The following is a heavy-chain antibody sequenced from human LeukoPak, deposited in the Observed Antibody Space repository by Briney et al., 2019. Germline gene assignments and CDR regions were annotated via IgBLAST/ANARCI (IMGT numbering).Heavy chain of an antibody. V-gene: IGHV3-30*02. CDR2: RYDGSNK. J-gene: IGHJ4*02. Sequence: PGGSLRLSCAASGFTFSSYNIHWVRQAPGKGLEWIRYDGSNKYFADSVKGRFTISRDNSKNTLYLQMNSLRPEDTAVYYCAKGLLGGQGTLVTVSS. CDR1: GFTFSSYN. CDR3: AKGLL.